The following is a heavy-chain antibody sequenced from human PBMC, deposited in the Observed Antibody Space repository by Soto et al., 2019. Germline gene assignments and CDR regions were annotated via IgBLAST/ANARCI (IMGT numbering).Heavy chain of an antibody. CDR2: IWYDGSNK. V-gene: IGHV3-33*01. Sequence: GGSLRLSCAASGFTFSSYGMHWVRQAPGKGLEWVAVIWYDGSNKYYADSVKGRFTISRDNSKNTLYLQMNSLRAEDTAVYYCARGSKNHFGVVIIRAFDIWGQGTMVTVSS. CDR3: ARGSKNHFGVVIIRAFDI. CDR1: GFTFSSYG. D-gene: IGHD3-3*01. J-gene: IGHJ3*02.